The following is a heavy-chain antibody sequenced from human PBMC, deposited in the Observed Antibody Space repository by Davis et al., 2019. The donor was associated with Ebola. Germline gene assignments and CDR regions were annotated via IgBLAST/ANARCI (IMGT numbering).Heavy chain of an antibody. V-gene: IGHV3-49*03. CDR3: TRDGDDYGDYPPPGRWFDP. J-gene: IGHJ5*02. CDR2: IRSKAYGGTT. D-gene: IGHD4-17*01. CDR1: GFTFGDYA. Sequence: PGGSLRLSCTASGFTFGDYAMSWFRQAPGKGLEWVGFIRSKAYGGTTEYAASVKGRFTISRDDSKSIAYLQMNSLKTEDTAVYYCTRDGDDYGDYPPPGRWFDPWGQGTLVTVSS.